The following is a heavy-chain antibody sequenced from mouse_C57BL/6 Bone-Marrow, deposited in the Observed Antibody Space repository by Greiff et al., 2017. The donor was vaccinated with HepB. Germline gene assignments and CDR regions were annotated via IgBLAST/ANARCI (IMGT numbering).Heavy chain of an antibody. J-gene: IGHJ4*01. D-gene: IGHD1-1*01. V-gene: IGHV1-55*01. CDR3: ARSERSITTVVGGDSMDY. CDR2: IYPGSGST. Sequence: QVQLQQPGAELVKPGASVKMSCKASGYTFTSYWITWVKQRPGQGLEWIGDIYPGSGSTNYNEKFKSKATLTVDTSSSTAYMQLSSLTSEDSAVYYCARSERSITTVVGGDSMDYWGQGTSVTVSS. CDR1: GYTFTSYW.